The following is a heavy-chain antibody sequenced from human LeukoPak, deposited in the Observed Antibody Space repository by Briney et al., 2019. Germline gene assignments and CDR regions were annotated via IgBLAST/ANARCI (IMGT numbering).Heavy chain of an antibody. CDR1: GYTFTDFG. J-gene: IGHJ4*02. CDR3: AREVGRGLGELSLSY. Sequence: GASVKVSCKASGYTFTDFGISWVRQAPGQGLEWMGWSSAYNGNRRYAQNVQGRVTMTVDTSTDTAYMELRSLRSDDTAVYYCAREVGRGLGELSLSYWGQGTLVTVSS. V-gene: IGHV1-18*01. CDR2: SSAYNGNR. D-gene: IGHD3-16*02.